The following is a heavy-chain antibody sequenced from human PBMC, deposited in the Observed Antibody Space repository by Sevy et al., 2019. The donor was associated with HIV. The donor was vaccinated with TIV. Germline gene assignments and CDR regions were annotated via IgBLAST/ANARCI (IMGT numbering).Heavy chain of an antibody. Sequence: GGSLRLSCAASGFTFSSYWMHWVRQAPGKGLVWVSRINSDGSSTSYADSVKGRFTISRDNAKNTLYLQMNSLRAEDTAVYYCARGRRDGYNFYFDYWAREPWSPSPQ. CDR3: ARGRRDGYNFYFDY. J-gene: IGHJ4*02. D-gene: IGHD5-12*01. V-gene: IGHV3-74*01. CDR1: GFTFSSYW. CDR2: INSDGSST.